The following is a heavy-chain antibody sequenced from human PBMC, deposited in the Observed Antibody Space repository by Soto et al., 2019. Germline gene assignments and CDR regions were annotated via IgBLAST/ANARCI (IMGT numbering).Heavy chain of an antibody. V-gene: IGHV1-18*04. CDR1: GYTFTSYG. Sequence: ASVKVSCKASGYTFTSYGISWVRQAPGQGLEWMGWISAYNGNTNYAQKLQGRVTMTTDTSTSTAYMELRSLRSDDTAVYYCARILRSGWIYYYYYGMDVWGQGTTVTVS. J-gene: IGHJ6*02. CDR2: ISAYNGNT. CDR3: ARILRSGWIYYYYYGMDV. D-gene: IGHD6-19*01.